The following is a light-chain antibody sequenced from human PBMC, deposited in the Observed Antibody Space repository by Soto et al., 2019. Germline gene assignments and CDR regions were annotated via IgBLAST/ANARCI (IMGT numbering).Light chain of an antibody. CDR1: SSDVGGYSY. J-gene: IGLJ1*01. V-gene: IGLV2-14*01. CDR2: DVS. Sequence: QSALTQPASVSGSPGQSIAISCTGTSSDVGGYSYVSWYQQQPGKAPKLVISDVSNRPSGVSDRFSGSKSGNTASLTISGLQTEDEADYYCASYTTGPTYAFGTGTKVTV. CDR3: ASYTTGPTYA.